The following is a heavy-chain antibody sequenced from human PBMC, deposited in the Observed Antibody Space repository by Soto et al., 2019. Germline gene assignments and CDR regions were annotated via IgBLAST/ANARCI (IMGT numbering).Heavy chain of an antibody. V-gene: IGHV3-9*01. Sequence: EVQLVESGGGLVQPGSSLRLSCAASGFTFDDYAMHWVRQAPGKGLEWVSGISWNSGSIGYADSVKGRFTISRDNAKNSLYRQMNSLRAEDTALYYCAKDHQVGFSSTSCSAFGFWGQGTLVTVS. J-gene: IGHJ4*02. CDR2: ISWNSGSI. CDR3: AKDHQVGFSSTSCSAFGF. CDR1: GFTFDDYA. D-gene: IGHD2-2*01.